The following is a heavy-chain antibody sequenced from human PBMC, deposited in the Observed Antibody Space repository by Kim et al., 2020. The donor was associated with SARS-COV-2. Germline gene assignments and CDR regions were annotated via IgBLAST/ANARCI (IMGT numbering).Heavy chain of an antibody. J-gene: IGHJ4*02. V-gene: IGHV3-66*01. CDR1: GFTVTNNY. Sequence: GGSLRLSCAASGFTVTNNYMSLVRQAPGKGLQWISVFYSGGGSYYADSVKGRFLISRDTSKNRVDLEMNTLGVGDTAIYYCASGRGGALYFDLWGQGILVTVST. CDR2: FYSGGGS. CDR3: ASGRGGALYFDL. D-gene: IGHD1-26*01.